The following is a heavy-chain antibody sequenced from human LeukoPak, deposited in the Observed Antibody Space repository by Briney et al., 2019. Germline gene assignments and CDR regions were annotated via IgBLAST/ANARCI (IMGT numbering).Heavy chain of an antibody. CDR2: IIQDGGEK. D-gene: IGHD2-15*01. CDR3: ARDAACFDY. V-gene: IGHV3-7*03. Sequence: GGSLRLSCAASGFTFSNYWVGWVRQAPGKGLEWVANIIQDGGEKYYVDSVKGRFTISRDNAKNSLFLQMNSLRAEDTAVYYCARDAACFDYWGQGTLVTVSS. J-gene: IGHJ4*02. CDR1: GFTFSNYW.